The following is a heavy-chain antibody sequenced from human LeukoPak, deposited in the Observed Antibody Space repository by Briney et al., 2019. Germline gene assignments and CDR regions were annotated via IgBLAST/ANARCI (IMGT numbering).Heavy chain of an antibody. Sequence: GGSLRLSSAASGFTFSSYSMNWVRQAPGKGLEWVTYISSSSSTIYYADSVKGRFTISRDNAKNSLYLEMNSLRAEDTAVYYCARKTGGSLDIWGQGTMVTVSS. J-gene: IGHJ3*02. D-gene: IGHD7-27*01. CDR3: ARKTGGSLDI. V-gene: IGHV3-48*01. CDR2: ISSSSSTI. CDR1: GFTFSSYS.